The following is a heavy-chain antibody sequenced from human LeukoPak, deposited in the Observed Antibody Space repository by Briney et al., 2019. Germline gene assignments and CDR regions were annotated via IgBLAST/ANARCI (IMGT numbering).Heavy chain of an antibody. V-gene: IGHV3-23*01. CDR1: GFTFSSYA. J-gene: IGHJ2*01. CDR2: ISGSGGST. CDR3: ARDVYCSSTSYCYWFFDL. D-gene: IGHD2-2*01. Sequence: GGSLRLSCAASGFTFSSYAMSWVRQAPGKGLEWVSAISGSGGSTYYADSVKGRFTISRDNSKNTLYLQMNSLRAEDTAVYYCARDVYCSSTSYCYWFFDLWGRGTLVTVSS.